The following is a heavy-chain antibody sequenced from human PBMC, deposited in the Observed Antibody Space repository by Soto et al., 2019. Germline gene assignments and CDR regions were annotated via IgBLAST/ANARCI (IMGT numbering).Heavy chain of an antibody. J-gene: IGHJ6*03. V-gene: IGHV3-9*01. CDR3: HSSSWYADYYYYMDV. CDR1: GFTFDDYA. CDR2: ISWNSGSI. D-gene: IGHD6-13*01. Sequence: GGSLRLSCAASGFTFDDYAMHWVRQAPGKGLEWVSGISWNSGSIGYADSVKGRFTISRDNAKNSLYLQMNSLRAEDTALYYCHSSSWYADYYYYMDVWGKGTTVTVSS.